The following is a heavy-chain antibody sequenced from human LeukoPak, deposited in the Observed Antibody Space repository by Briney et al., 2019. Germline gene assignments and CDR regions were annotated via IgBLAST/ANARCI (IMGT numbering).Heavy chain of an antibody. CDR1: GGSINSYY. CDR2: VYYSENT. D-gene: IGHD3-22*01. V-gene: IGHV4-59*01. Sequence: PSETLSLTCTVSGGSINSYYWSWIRQPPEKGLGWIGYVYYSENTNYNPSLQSRFTISLDTFKNQFSLTLSSVTAADTAVYYCARGRPTYDGSAYFSYYFDSWGQGTLVTVSS. CDR3: ARGRPTYDGSAYFSYYFDS. J-gene: IGHJ4*02.